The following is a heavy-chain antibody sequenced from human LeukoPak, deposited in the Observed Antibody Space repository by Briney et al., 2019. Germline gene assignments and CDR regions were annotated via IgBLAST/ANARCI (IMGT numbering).Heavy chain of an antibody. CDR3: PTDFVEWELKI. V-gene: IGHV1-24*01. D-gene: IGHD1-26*01. CDR2: FHPEDGET. Sequence: ASVKVSCKVSGYTFTELSMHWVRHAPGKGLEWTGGFHPEDGETIHAQKFQGRVTMTKDTSTDTAHMELSSLRSEETAVYYCPTDFVEWELKIWGQGTLVTVSS. J-gene: IGHJ4*02. CDR1: GYTFTELS.